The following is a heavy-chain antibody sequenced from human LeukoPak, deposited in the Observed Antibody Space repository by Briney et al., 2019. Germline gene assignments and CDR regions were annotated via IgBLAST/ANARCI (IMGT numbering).Heavy chain of an antibody. CDR1: GFTFSSYG. V-gene: IGHV3-33*06. Sequence: GGSLRLSCAASGFTFSSYGMHWVRQAPGKGLEWVAVIWYDGSNKYYADSVKGRFTISRDNSKNTLYLQMNSLRAEDTAVYYCAKDLGITIFGVGLSYWGQGTLVTVSS. CDR2: IWYDGSNK. CDR3: AKDLGITIFGVGLSY. D-gene: IGHD3-3*01. J-gene: IGHJ4*02.